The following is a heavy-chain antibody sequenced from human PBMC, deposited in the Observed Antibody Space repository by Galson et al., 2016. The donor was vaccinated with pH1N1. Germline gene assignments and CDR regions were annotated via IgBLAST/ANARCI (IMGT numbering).Heavy chain of an antibody. CDR1: EFTFNKFG. J-gene: IGHJ6*02. V-gene: IGHV3-33*01. CDR2: IWFDGSSK. D-gene: IGHD6-13*01. Sequence: SLRLSCASSEFTFNKFGMHWVRQAPGKGLEWVAVIWFDGSSKYYAHSVRVRFTISRDNSKNTLFLQMNSLRGDDTAVYYCARLGVRIAAPGEDYYYGMDVWGQGTTVTVS. CDR3: ARLGVRIAAPGEDYYYGMDV.